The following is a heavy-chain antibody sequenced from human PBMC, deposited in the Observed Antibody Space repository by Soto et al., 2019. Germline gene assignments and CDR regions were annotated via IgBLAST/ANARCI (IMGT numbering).Heavy chain of an antibody. J-gene: IGHJ4*02. CDR1: GGSFSGYY. D-gene: IGHD6-6*01. Sequence: QVQLQQWGAGLLKPSETLSLTCAVYGGSFSGYYWSWIRQPPGKGLEWIGEINHSGSTNYNPSLKSRVTISVDTSKNQCALKLSSVTAADTAVYYCARALVRYSSSPEYFDYWGQGTLVTVSS. CDR2: INHSGST. V-gene: IGHV4-34*01. CDR3: ARALVRYSSSPEYFDY.